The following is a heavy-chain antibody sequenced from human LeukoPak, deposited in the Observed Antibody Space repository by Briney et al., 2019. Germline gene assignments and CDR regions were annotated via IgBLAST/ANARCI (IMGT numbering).Heavy chain of an antibody. CDR2: TYYRSKWYN. CDR1: GDSVSSNSAA. J-gene: IGHJ6*03. Sequence: PSQTLSLTCAISGDSVSSNSAAWNWIRQSPSRGLEWLGRTYYRSKWYNDYAVSVKSRITINPDTSKNQFSLQLNSVTPEDTAVYYCARDSRYNWNYEGYYYYYMDVWGKGTTVTVSS. D-gene: IGHD1-7*01. CDR3: ARDSRYNWNYEGYYYYYMDV. V-gene: IGHV6-1*01.